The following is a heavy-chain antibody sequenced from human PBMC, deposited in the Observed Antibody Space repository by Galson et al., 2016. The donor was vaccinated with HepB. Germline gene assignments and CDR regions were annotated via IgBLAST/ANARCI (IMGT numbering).Heavy chain of an antibody. J-gene: IGHJ4*02. CDR1: GFTFSSYS. D-gene: IGHD5-12*01. CDR3: ARDRGYNAFDYRPAY. CDR2: ISYDGTNK. Sequence: LRLSCAASGFTFSSYSMHWVRQAPGKGLEWVAIISYDGTNKYYADSVKGRFTIARDNSKNPLSLQMNSLRTEDTAVYYCARDRGYNAFDYRPAYLGQGTLVTV. V-gene: IGHV3-30-3*01.